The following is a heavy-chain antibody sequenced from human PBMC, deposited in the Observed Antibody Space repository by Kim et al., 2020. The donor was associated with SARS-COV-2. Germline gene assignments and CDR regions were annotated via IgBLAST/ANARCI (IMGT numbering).Heavy chain of an antibody. V-gene: IGHV4-34*01. D-gene: IGHD2-15*01. CDR1: GGSFSAYY. J-gene: IGHJ4*02. CDR3: ARHVARGGRVIKLDY. Sequence: SETLSLTCAVYGGSFSAYYWSWIRQPPGKGLEWIGEINHSGSTNYNPSLKSRVTISEDTSKNQFSLKLSSVTAADTAVYYCARHVARGGRVIKLDYWGQGTLVTVSS. CDR2: INHSGST.